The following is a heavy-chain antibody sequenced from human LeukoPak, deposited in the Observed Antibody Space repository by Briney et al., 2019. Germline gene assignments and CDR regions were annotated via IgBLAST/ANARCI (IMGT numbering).Heavy chain of an antibody. Sequence: RASVKVSCKASGYTFTSYAMHWVRQAPGQRLEWMGWINAGNGNTKYSQKFQGRVTITRDTSASTAYMELSSLRSEDTAVYYCARSPSSAKYDTLTGSYDYWGQGTLVTVSS. CDR3: ARSPSSAKYDTLTGSYDY. CDR2: INAGNGNT. V-gene: IGHV1-3*01. D-gene: IGHD3-9*01. J-gene: IGHJ4*02. CDR1: GYTFTSYA.